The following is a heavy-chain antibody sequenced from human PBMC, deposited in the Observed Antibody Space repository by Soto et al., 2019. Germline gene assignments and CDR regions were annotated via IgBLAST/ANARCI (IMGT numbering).Heavy chain of an antibody. Sequence: SETLSLTCTVSGGSISTYYWSWIRQPPGGTLEWIGYIYASGATTYNPSLERRVTMSVDMPNNEFSLELTSLTAADTAVYYCATSNSFHPSTYHYSFDFWGQGTLVTVSS. CDR1: GGSISTYY. V-gene: IGHV4-59*03. CDR3: ATSNSFHPSTYHYSFDF. J-gene: IGHJ4*02. CDR2: IYASGAT. D-gene: IGHD1-1*01.